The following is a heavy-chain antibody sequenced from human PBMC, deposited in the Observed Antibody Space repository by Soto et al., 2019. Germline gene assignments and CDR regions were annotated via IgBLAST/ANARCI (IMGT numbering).Heavy chain of an antibody. V-gene: IGHV3-23*04. CDR1: GLTVSSSY. CDR3: AKGAIFGVVIIQVDY. D-gene: IGHD3-3*01. J-gene: IGHJ4*02. CDR2: ISGSGGST. Sequence: EVQLVESGGDLIQPGGSLRLSCAASGLTVSSSYMSWVRQAPGKGLEWVSVISGSGGSTYYADSVKGRFTISRDNSKNTLYLQMNSLRAEDTAVYYCAKGAIFGVVIIQVDYWGQGTLVTVSS.